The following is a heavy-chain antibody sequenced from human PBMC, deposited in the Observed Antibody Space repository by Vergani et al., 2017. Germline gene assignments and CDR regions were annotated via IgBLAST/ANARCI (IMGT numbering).Heavy chain of an antibody. CDR1: GFTFSSYS. CDR2: ISSSSSYI. J-gene: IGHJ6*03. V-gene: IGHV3-21*01. CDR3: ARAFIVGATNYYYYMDV. Sequence: VQLVESGGGLVKPGGSLRLSCAASGFTFSSYSMNWVRQAPGKGLEWVSSISSSSSYIYYADSVKGRFTISRDNAKNSLYLQMNSLRAEDTAVYYCARAFIVGATNYYYYMDVWGKGTTVTVSS. D-gene: IGHD1-26*01.